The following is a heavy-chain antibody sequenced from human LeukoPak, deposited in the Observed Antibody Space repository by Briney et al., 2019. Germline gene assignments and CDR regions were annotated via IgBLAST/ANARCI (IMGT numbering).Heavy chain of an antibody. CDR1: GGSISSGGYY. CDR2: IYHSGST. J-gene: IGHJ5*02. V-gene: IGHV4-30-2*01. Sequence: PSETLSLTCTVSGGSISSGGYYWSWIRQPPGKGLEWIGYIYHSGSTYYNPSLKSRVTISVDRSKNQFSLKLSSVTAADTAVYYCVRGMGAPNWFDPWGQGTLVSVSS. D-gene: IGHD1-26*01. CDR3: VRGMGAPNWFDP.